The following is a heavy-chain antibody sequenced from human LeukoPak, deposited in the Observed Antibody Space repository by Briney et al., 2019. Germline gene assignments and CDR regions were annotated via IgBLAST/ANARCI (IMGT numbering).Heavy chain of an antibody. CDR1: GGSISSYY. Sequence: PSETLSLTCTVSGGSISSYYWSWIRQPPGKGLEWIGYIYYSGSTNYNPSLKSRVTISVDTSKNQFSLKLSSVTAADTAVYYCARGFTLTYYYDSSSYYAPPPPPFDYWGQGTLVTVSS. V-gene: IGHV4-59*01. CDR2: IYYSGST. D-gene: IGHD3-22*01. CDR3: ARGFTLTYYYDSSSYYAPPPPPFDY. J-gene: IGHJ4*02.